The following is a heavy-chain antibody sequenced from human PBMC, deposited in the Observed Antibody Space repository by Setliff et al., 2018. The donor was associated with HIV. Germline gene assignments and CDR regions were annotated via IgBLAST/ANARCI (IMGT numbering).Heavy chain of an antibody. CDR3: AKNLYSSRWSPLDY. J-gene: IGHJ4*02. CDR2: ISYDGSNK. D-gene: IGHD6-13*01. Sequence: GGSLRLSCAASGFTFSSYAMHWVRQAPGKGLEWVAVISYDGSNKYYADFVKGRFTISRDNSKNTLYLQMNSLRAEDTAVYYCAKNLYSSRWSPLDYWGQGTLVTVSS. V-gene: IGHV3-30*01. CDR1: GFTFSSYA.